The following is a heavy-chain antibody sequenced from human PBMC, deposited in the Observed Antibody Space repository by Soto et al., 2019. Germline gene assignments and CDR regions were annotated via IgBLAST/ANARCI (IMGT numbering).Heavy chain of an antibody. CDR3: ARVPDV. Sequence: SETLSLTCTVSGGSITGGSISSTTYYWGWMRQPPGKGLEWIGYIYHSGSTYYNPSLKSRVTISVDRSKNQFSLKLSSVTAADTAVYYCARVPDVWGQGTTVTVSS. CDR2: IYHSGST. J-gene: IGHJ6*02. V-gene: IGHV4-39*07. CDR1: GGSITGGSISSTTYY.